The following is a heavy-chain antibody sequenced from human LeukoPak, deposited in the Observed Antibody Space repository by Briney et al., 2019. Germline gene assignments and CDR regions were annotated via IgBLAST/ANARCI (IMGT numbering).Heavy chain of an antibody. V-gene: IGHV3-7*03. CDR1: GFTFSSYW. CDR2: INHNGNVN. D-gene: IGHD3-16*01. J-gene: IGHJ6*02. Sequence: GGSLRLSCAASGFTFSSYWMNWARQAPGKGLEWVASINHNGNVNYYVDSVKGRFPISRDNAKNSLYLRMSNLRAEDTAVYFCARGGGLDVWGQGATVTVSS. CDR3: ARGGGLDV.